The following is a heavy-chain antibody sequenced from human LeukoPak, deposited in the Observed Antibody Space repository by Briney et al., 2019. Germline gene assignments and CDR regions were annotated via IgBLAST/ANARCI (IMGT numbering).Heavy chain of an antibody. D-gene: IGHD3-9*01. CDR2: ISAYNGNT. CDR3: ARVDILTGYYTTMPIDY. Sequence: ASVKVSCKASGYTFTSYYMHWVRQAPGQGLEWMGWISAYNGNTNYAQKLQGRVTMTTDTSTSTAYMELRSLRSDDTAVYYCARVDILTGYYTTMPIDYWGQGTLVTVSS. V-gene: IGHV1-18*04. CDR1: GYTFTSYY. J-gene: IGHJ4*02.